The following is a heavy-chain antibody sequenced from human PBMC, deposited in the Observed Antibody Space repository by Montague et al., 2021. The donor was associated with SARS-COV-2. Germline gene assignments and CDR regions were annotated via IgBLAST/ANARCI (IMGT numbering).Heavy chain of an antibody. CDR1: GGSLSGYY. Sequence: SETRSLTCAVYGGSLSGYYWSWIRQPPGEGLEWIAEISHSGSPSYNPSLKSRVTISVDTSKNQFSLKLSSATAADTAVYYCARVPYRLLFVPRYYGMDVWGQGTTVTVSS. V-gene: IGHV4-34*01. J-gene: IGHJ6*02. CDR3: ARVPYRLLFVPRYYGMDV. CDR2: ISHSGSP. D-gene: IGHD2-2*01.